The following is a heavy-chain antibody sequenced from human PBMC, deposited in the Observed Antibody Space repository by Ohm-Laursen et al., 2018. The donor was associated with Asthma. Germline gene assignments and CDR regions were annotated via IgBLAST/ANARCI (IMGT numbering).Heavy chain of an antibody. D-gene: IGHD3-9*01. CDR3: ARLDWVRSMFDS. Sequence: SDTLSLTCAVSGGSVSGYDWSWVRQAPGRELEWIAYIQSSGGANYNPSLQSRVTLSLDTSKNQVSLRLSSVTAADTALYFCARLDWVRSMFDSWGQGNLVTVSS. J-gene: IGHJ4*02. V-gene: IGHV4-59*02. CDR2: IQSSGGA. CDR1: GGSVSGYD.